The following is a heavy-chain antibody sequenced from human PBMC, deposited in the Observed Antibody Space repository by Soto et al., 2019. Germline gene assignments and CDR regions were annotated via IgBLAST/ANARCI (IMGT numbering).Heavy chain of an antibody. D-gene: IGHD5-12*01. J-gene: IGHJ4*02. Sequence: QVQLQQWGAGLLKPSETLSLTCAVYGGSFSGYYWSWIRQPPGKGLEWIGEINHSGSTNYNPSLKSRVTISVDTSKNQFSLKLSSVTAADTAVYYCARSGRRDGYNYVGYYFDYWGQGTLVTVSS. V-gene: IGHV4-34*01. CDR2: INHSGST. CDR3: ARSGRRDGYNYVGYYFDY. CDR1: GGSFSGYY.